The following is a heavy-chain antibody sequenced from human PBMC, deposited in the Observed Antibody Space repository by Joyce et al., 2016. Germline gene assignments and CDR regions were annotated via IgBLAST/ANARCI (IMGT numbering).Heavy chain of an antibody. Sequence: QVQLQESGPGLVKPSETLSLTCTVSGGSVSSGSYYWSWIRQPPGKGLEWIGYIYYSGSTNDNPSLKGRVTISVDTSKNQFSLKLSSVTAADTAVYYCASHFRGDAFDIWGQGTMVTVSS. D-gene: IGHD3-3*02. CDR1: GGSVSSGSYY. J-gene: IGHJ3*02. V-gene: IGHV4-61*01. CDR3: ASHFRGDAFDI. CDR2: IYYSGST.